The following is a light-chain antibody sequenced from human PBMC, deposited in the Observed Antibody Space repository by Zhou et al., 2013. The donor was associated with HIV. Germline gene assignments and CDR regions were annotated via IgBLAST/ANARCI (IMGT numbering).Light chain of an antibody. V-gene: IGKV1-33*01. CDR1: QDISNY. CDR2: EGS. CDR3: QQHDSLPXT. J-gene: IGKJ3*01. Sequence: DIQMTQSPSSLSGSVGDRVTITCQASQDISNYLNWYQQKPGKAPKLLIYEGSTLETGVPSRFSGSGSGTDFTFTISSLQPEDIAVYYCQQHDSLPXTFGPGT.